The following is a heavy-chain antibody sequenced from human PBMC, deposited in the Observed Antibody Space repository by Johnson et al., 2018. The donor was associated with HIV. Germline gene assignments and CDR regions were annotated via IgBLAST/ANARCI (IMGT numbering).Heavy chain of an antibody. D-gene: IGHD6-19*01. Sequence: KGLEWVANIKEHGSEKYYVDSVKGRFTISRDNSKNTLYLQMNSLRAEDTAVYYCARDRKYSSGWKDAFDIWGQGTMVTVSS. J-gene: IGHJ3*02. CDR3: ARDRKYSSGWKDAFDI. CDR2: IKEHGSEK. V-gene: IGHV3-7*01.